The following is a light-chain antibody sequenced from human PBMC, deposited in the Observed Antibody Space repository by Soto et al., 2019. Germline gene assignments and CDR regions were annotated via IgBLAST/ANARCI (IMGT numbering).Light chain of an antibody. CDR1: SSNVGSYKL. J-gene: IGLJ1*01. CDR3: CSYVGATTYV. CDR2: EVN. Sequence: QSVLTQPASVSGSPGQSITISCTGTSSNVGSYKLVSWYQQHPGKAPKLMIFEVNKRPSGVSNRFSGSKSGNTASLTISGLQAEDEADYYCCSYVGATTYVFGTGTKLTVL. V-gene: IGLV2-23*02.